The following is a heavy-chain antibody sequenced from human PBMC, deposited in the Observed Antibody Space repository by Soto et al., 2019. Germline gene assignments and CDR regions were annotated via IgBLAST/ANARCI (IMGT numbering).Heavy chain of an antibody. J-gene: IGHJ6*02. CDR3: ARWALYYDFWSGYYPYYYYYGMDV. CDR2: MNPNSGNT. V-gene: IGHV1-8*02. CDR1: GYTFTSYG. D-gene: IGHD3-3*01. Sequence: GASVKVSCKASGYTFTSYGISWVRQATGQGLEWMGWMNPNSGNTGYAQKFQGRVTMTRNTSISTAYMELSSLRSEDTAVYYCARWALYYDFWSGYYPYYYYYGMDVWGQGTTVTVSS.